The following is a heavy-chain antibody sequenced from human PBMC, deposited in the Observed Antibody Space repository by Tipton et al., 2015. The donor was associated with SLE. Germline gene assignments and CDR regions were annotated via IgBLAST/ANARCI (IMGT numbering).Heavy chain of an antibody. CDR3: VRDFGGNSDY. CDR1: GFTFRSNW. V-gene: IGHV3-7*01. Sequence: GSLRLSCAASGFTFRSNWMSWVRQAPGKGLEWLANINPNGREEYYADSVRGRFTIARDNAKSTLFLQMNNLRAEDMAVYYCVRDFGGNSDYWGQGTLVTVSS. CDR2: INPNGREE. D-gene: IGHD4-23*01. J-gene: IGHJ4*02.